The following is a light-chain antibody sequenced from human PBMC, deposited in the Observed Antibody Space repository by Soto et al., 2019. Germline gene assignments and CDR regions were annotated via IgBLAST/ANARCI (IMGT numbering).Light chain of an antibody. CDR3: HLWDSSSDLVV. CDR2: DDS. Sequence: SYELTQPPSVSVAQGQTATITCGGNNIGDKSVHWYQQTPGQAPVLVVHDDSDRPSGIPERFSGSNSGSTATLTISRVEAGDEADYYCHLWDSSSDLVVFGGGTKLTVL. J-gene: IGLJ2*01. CDR1: NIGDKS. V-gene: IGLV3-21*02.